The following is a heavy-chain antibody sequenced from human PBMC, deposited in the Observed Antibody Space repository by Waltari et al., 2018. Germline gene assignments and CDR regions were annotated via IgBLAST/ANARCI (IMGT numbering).Heavy chain of an antibody. CDR1: GGTFSSYA. CDR3: ARNPSPYYGLDLYHDAFDI. Sequence: QVQLVQSGAEVKKPGSSVKVSCTASGGTFSSYAISWVRPAPGHGLEWMGGIIPIFGTANYAQKFQGRVTITADESTSTAYMELSSLRSEDTAVYYCARNPSPYYGLDLYHDAFDIWGQGTMVTVSS. D-gene: IGHD3-3*01. CDR2: IIPIFGTA. J-gene: IGHJ3*02. V-gene: IGHV1-69*01.